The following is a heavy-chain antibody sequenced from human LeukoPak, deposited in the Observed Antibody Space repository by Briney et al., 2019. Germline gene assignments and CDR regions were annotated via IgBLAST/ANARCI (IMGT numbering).Heavy chain of an antibody. V-gene: IGHV4-59*01. CDR1: GTSISSYY. Sequence: KPSETLSLTCTVSGTSISSYYWSWIRQPPGKGLEWIGYIYYSENTNYNPSLKSRVTILVDTSKNHFSLKLSSVTAADTAVYYCARAPYYDSSGYSAFDIWGQGTMVTVSS. J-gene: IGHJ3*02. D-gene: IGHD3-22*01. CDR2: IYYSENT. CDR3: ARAPYYDSSGYSAFDI.